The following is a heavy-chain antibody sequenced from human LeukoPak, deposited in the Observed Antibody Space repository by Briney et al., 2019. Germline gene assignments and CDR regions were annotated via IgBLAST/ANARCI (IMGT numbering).Heavy chain of an antibody. CDR2: ITPIFGTA. V-gene: IGHV1-69*13. J-gene: IGHJ3*02. CDR1: GGTFSSYA. Sequence: GASVKVSCKASGGTFSSYAISWVRQAPGQGLEWMGGITPIFGTANYAQKFQGRVTITADESTSTAYMELSSLRSEDTAVYYCARDQDWNYLAFDIWGQGTMVTVSS. CDR3: ARDQDWNYLAFDI. D-gene: IGHD1-7*01.